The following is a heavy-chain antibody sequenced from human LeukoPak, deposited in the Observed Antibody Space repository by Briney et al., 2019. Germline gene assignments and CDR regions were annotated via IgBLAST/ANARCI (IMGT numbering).Heavy chain of an antibody. CDR1: GFTFSIHN. V-gene: IGHV3-48*04. CDR3: ARQTPYYFDY. CDR2: INSGGDAT. J-gene: IGHJ4*02. Sequence: PGGSLRLSCAASGFTFSIHNMDWVRQAPGKGLEWISYINSGGDATHYADSVKGRFTISRDNAKNSLYLQMNSLRAEDTAVYYCARQTPYYFDYWGQGTLVTVSS.